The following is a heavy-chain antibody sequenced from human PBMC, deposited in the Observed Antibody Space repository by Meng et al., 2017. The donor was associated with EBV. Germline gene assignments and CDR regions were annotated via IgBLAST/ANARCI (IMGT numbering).Heavy chain of an antibody. Sequence: VQLGQSGGNLVKPGGSLSLSCAASGFIFSDSYMSWIRQTPGKGLEWISYISNSGTTIKYADSVKGRFTISRDNAKNSLYLQMNSLGADDTAVYYCARGSGRWTFDYWGQGTLVTVSS. CDR2: ISNSGTTI. D-gene: IGHD1-26*01. J-gene: IGHJ4*02. CDR1: GFIFSDSY. CDR3: ARGSGRWTFDY. V-gene: IGHV3-11*01.